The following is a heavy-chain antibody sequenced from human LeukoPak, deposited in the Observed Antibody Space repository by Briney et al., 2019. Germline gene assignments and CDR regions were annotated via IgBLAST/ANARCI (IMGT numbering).Heavy chain of an antibody. D-gene: IGHD3-10*01. CDR3: ARDMGAGSFPNSYYLDY. CDR1: GFTFNNYV. Sequence: PGGYLRLSCAPPGFTFNNYVLHWVRQAPGKGLGWVALLWFDGSNKYYDDAMKGRFTVSRDNSKNTLYLQMNSLRAEDTAVYYCARDMGAGSFPNSYYLDYWGQGTLVTVSS. J-gene: IGHJ4*02. V-gene: IGHV3-33*01. CDR2: LWFDGSNK.